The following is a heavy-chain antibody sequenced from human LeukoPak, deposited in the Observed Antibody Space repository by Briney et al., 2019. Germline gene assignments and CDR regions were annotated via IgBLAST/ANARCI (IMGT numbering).Heavy chain of an antibody. J-gene: IGHJ4*02. CDR3: AKDRPLRIQSIAVAVSDY. CDR2: ISGSGGST. CDR1: GFTFSSYA. Sequence: GGSLRLSCAASGFTFSSYAMSWVRQAPGKGLEWVSAISGSGGSTYYADSVKGRFTISRDNSKSTLYLQMNSLRAEDTAVYYCAKDRPLRIQSIAVAVSDYWGQGTLVTVSS. D-gene: IGHD6-19*01. V-gene: IGHV3-23*01.